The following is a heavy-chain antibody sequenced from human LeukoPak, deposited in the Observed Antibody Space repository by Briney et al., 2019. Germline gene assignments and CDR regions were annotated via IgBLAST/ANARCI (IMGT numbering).Heavy chain of an antibody. CDR3: ARESGGSYYRRAFDI. D-gene: IGHD1-26*01. V-gene: IGHV3-20*01. CDR1: GFTFDDYG. CDR2: INWNGGST. J-gene: IGHJ3*02. Sequence: GGSLRLSCAASGFTFDDYGMGWVRKAPGKGLEWVSGINWNGGSTGYADSVKGRFTISRDNAKNSLYLQMNSLRAEDTALYHCARESGGSYYRRAFDIWGQGTMVTVSS.